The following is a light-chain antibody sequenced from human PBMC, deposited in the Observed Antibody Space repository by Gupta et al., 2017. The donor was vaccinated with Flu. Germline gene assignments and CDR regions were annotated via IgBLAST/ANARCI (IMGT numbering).Light chain of an antibody. CDR2: KAS. Sequence: GDSVTITGRASQSLSSWLAWYQQQPGKAPNLLIYKASNFASGVPSRFGGSGSGTDFPLTISSLQPDDFATYCCQQYDSYSLTFGGGTKVEI. CDR3: QQYDSYSLT. CDR1: QSLSSW. V-gene: IGKV1-5*03. J-gene: IGKJ4*01.